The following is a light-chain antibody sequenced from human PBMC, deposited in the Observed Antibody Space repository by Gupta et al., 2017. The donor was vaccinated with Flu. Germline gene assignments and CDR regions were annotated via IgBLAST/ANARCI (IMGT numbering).Light chain of an antibody. J-gene: IGKJ1*01. Sequence: PFTLSASVGDRVTITCRASQSISSWLAWYQQKPGKAPKLLIYKASSLESGVPSRFSGSGSGTEFTLTISSLQPDDFATYYCQQYNSLPWTFGQGTKVEIK. CDR3: QQYNSLPWT. V-gene: IGKV1-5*03. CDR2: KAS. CDR1: QSISSW.